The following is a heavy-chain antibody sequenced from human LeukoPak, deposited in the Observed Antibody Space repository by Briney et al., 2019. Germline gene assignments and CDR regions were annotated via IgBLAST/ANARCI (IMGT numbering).Heavy chain of an antibody. V-gene: IGHV1-2*02. D-gene: IGHD3-9*01. CDR1: GYTFTGYY. CDR3: AVLRYFDWSPTLDY. J-gene: IGHJ4*02. CDR2: INPNSGGT. Sequence: ASVKVSCKASGYTFTGYYMHWVRQAPGQGLEWMGWINPNSGGTNYAQKFQGRVTMTRDTSISTAYMELSRLRSDDTAVYYCAVLRYFDWSPTLDYWGQGTLVTVSS.